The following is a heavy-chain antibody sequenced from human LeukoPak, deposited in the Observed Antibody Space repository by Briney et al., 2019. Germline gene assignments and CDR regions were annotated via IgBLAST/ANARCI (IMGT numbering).Heavy chain of an antibody. V-gene: IGHV3-23*01. D-gene: IGHD1-14*01. CDR3: AKPPDLRHYYFDY. CDR1: GFTFSSYA. Sequence: GGSLRLSCAASGFTFSSYAMSWVHQAPGKGLEWVSAISGSGGSTYYADSVKGRFTISRDNSKNTLYLQMNSLRAEDTAVYYCAKPPDLRHYYFDYWGQGTLVTVSS. J-gene: IGHJ4*02. CDR2: ISGSGGST.